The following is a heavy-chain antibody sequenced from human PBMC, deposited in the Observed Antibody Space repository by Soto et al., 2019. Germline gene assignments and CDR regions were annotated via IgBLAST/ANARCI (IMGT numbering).Heavy chain of an antibody. V-gene: IGHV3-64D*06. CDR1: GFTFSSYA. CDR2: ISSNGGST. J-gene: IGHJ3*02. CDR3: VKGQRITISVCDAFDI. Sequence: GGSLRLSCAASGFTFSSYAMHWVRQAPGKGLEYVSAISSNGGSTYYADSVKGRFTISRDNSKNTLYLQMSSLRAEDTAVYYCVKGQRITISVCDAFDIWGQGAMVTVSS. D-gene: IGHD3-3*01.